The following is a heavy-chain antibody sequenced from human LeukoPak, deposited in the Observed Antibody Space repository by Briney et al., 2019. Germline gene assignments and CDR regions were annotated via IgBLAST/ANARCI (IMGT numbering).Heavy chain of an antibody. CDR2: IYTSGST. V-gene: IGHV4-4*09. CDR3: ASMTTHYYYYYYMDV. D-gene: IGHD4-11*01. J-gene: IGHJ6*03. CDR1: GGSISSYY. Sequence: SETLSLTCTVSGGSISSYYWSWIRQPPGKGLEWIGYIYTSGSTNYNPSLKSRVTISVDTSKNQFSLKLSSVTAADTAVYYCASMTTHYYYYYYMDVWGKGTTVTVSS.